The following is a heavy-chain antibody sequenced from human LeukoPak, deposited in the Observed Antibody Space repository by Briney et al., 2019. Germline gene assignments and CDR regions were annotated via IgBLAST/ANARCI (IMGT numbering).Heavy chain of an antibody. CDR1: GFTFRNYG. Sequence: GGSLRLSCAASGFTFRNYGMSWVRQAPGTGLEWVSAISGSGGSTYYADSVKGRFTISRDNSKNTLYLQMNSLRAEDTAVYYCAKPSGDYYSSGWYWDFDYWGQGTLVTVSS. CDR3: AKPSGDYYSSGWYWDFDY. D-gene: IGHD6-19*01. CDR2: ISGSGGST. J-gene: IGHJ4*02. V-gene: IGHV3-23*01.